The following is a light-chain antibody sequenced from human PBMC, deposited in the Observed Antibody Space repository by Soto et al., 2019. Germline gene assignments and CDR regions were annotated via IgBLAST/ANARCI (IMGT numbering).Light chain of an antibody. Sequence: QSALTQPASVSGSPGQSITISCTGTSSDVDGYDYVSWYQQHPGKAPKLMIYDISNRPSGVSDRFSGSKSANTASLTISGLQAEDEADYYCSSFTASNTEVFGGGTKLTVL. CDR2: DIS. J-gene: IGLJ2*01. CDR1: SSDVDGYDY. CDR3: SSFTASNTEV. V-gene: IGLV2-14*01.